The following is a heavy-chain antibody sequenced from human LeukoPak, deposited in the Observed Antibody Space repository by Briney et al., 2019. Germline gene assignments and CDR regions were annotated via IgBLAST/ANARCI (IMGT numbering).Heavy chain of an antibody. V-gene: IGHV1-2*06. CDR3: ASLYYGSGSYGRYNPPFDY. D-gene: IGHD3-10*01. J-gene: IGHJ4*02. Sequence: ASVKVSCKASGYTLTGYYMHWVRQAPGQGLEWMGRINPNSGGTNYAQKFQGRVTMTRDTSISTAYMELSRLRSDDTAVYHCASLYYGSGSYGRYNPPFDYWGQGTLVTVSS. CDR2: INPNSGGT. CDR1: GYTLTGYY.